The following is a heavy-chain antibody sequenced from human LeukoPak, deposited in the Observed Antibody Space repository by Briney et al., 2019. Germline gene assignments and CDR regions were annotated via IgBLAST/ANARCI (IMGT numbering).Heavy chain of an antibody. CDR1: GYTFTGYY. Sequence: ASVKVSCKASGYTFTGYYMHWVRQAPGQGLEWMGWINPNSGGTNYAQKFQGRVTVTRDTAISTAYMELSRLRSDDTAVYYCARDIPRGVGATHSVYWGQGTLVTVSS. CDR3: ARDIPRGVGATHSVY. D-gene: IGHD1-26*01. V-gene: IGHV1-2*02. J-gene: IGHJ4*02. CDR2: INPNSGGT.